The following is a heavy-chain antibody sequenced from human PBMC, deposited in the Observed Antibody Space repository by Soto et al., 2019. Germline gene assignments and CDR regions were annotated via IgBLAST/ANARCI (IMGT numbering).Heavy chain of an antibody. CDR1: GYTFTGYY. CDR2: INPNSGGT. CDR3: ARTAVWEQYYYDSSGYYLDY. J-gene: IGHJ4*02. V-gene: IGHV1-2*02. Sequence: ASVKVSCKASGYTFTGYYMHWVRQAPGQGLEWMGWINPNSGGTNYAQKFQGRVTMTRDTSISTAYMELSRLRSDDTAVYYCARTAVWEQYYYDSSGYYLDYWGQGTLVTVSS. D-gene: IGHD3-22*01.